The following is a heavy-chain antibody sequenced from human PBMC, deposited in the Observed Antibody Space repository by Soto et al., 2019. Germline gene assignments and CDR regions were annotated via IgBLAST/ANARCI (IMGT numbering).Heavy chain of an antibody. Sequence: EVQLLESGGGLVQPGGSLRLSCAASGFTFSSYAMSWVRQAPGKGLEWVSAISGSGGSTYSADSVKGRFTISRDNSKNTLYLQMNSLRAEDTAVYYCAKNPAIFREAYYYMDVWGKGTTVTVSS. J-gene: IGHJ6*03. V-gene: IGHV3-23*01. D-gene: IGHD3-3*01. CDR2: ISGSGGST. CDR3: AKNPAIFREAYYYMDV. CDR1: GFTFSSYA.